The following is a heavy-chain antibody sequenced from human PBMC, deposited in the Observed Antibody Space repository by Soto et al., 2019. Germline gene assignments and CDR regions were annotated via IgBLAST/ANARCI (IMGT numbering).Heavy chain of an antibody. CDR1: GGSFSGYY. CDR2: INHSGST. Sequence: SETLSLTCAVYGGSFSGYYWSWIRQPPGKGLEWIGEINHSGSTNYNPSLKSRVTISVDTSKKQFSLKLSSVTSADTAVYYCARSLGGGSTDYWGQGTLVTVSS. D-gene: IGHD1-7*01. V-gene: IGHV4-34*01. CDR3: ARSLGGGSTDY. J-gene: IGHJ4*02.